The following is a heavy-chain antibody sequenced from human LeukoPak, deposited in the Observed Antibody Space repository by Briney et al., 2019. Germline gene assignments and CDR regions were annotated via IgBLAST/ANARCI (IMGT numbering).Heavy chain of an antibody. D-gene: IGHD3-10*01. CDR1: GFTFSSYA. J-gene: IGHJ4*02. V-gene: IGHV3-30-3*01. CDR2: ISYDGSNK. CDR3: ARRERFGDTYYFDY. Sequence: GGSLRLSCAASGFTFSSYAMHWVRQAPGKGLEWVAVISYDGSNKYYADSVKGRFTISRDNSKNTLYLQINSLRAEDTAVYYCARRERFGDTYYFDYWGQGTLVTVSS.